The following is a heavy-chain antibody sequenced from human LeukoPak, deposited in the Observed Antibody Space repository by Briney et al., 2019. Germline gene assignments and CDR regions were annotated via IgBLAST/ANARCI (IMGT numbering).Heavy chain of an antibody. J-gene: IGHJ6*02. D-gene: IGHD3-22*01. CDR2: INPSGGST. Sequence: ASVTVSCTASGYTFTSYYMHWVRQAPGQGLEWMGIINPSGGSTSYAQKFQGRVTMTRDTSTSTVYMELSSLRSEDTAVYYCARDSDYYDSSGYYGGMDVWGQGTTVTVSS. CDR3: ARDSDYYDSSGYYGGMDV. V-gene: IGHV1-46*01. CDR1: GYTFTSYY.